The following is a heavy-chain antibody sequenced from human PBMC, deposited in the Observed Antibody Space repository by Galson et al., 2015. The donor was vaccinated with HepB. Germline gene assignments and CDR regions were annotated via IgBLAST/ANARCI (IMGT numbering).Heavy chain of an antibody. CDR2: ISAYNGNT. D-gene: IGHD2-2*01. CDR1: GYTFTSYG. J-gene: IGHJ6*02. V-gene: IGHV1-18*04. CDR3: AREDLEVVPSYYYYYGMDV. Sequence: SVKVSCKASGYTFTSYGISWVRQAPGQGLEWMGWISAYNGNTNYAQKLQGRVTMTTDTSTSTAYMELRSLRSDDTAVYYCAREDLEVVPSYYYYYGMDVWGQGTTVTVSS.